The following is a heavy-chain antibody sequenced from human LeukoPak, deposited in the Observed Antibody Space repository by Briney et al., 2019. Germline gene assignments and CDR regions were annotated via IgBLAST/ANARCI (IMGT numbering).Heavy chain of an antibody. V-gene: IGHV4-31*03. Sequence: PSETLSLTCTVSGGSISSGGYYWSWIRQHPGKGLEWIGYIYYSGSTYYNPSLKSRVTISVDTSKNQFSLKLGSVTAADTAVYYCARDAVVVGATEYFDYWGQGTLVTVSS. D-gene: IGHD1-26*01. CDR2: IYYSGST. J-gene: IGHJ4*02. CDR1: GGSISSGGYY. CDR3: ARDAVVVGATEYFDY.